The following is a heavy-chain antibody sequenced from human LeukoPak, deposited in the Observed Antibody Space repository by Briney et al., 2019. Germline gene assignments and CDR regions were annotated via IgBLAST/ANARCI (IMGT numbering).Heavy chain of an antibody. CDR1: GGSFSGYY. CDR2: INHSGST. CDR3: ARDRSSSYFHYYYGMDV. V-gene: IGHV4-34*01. Sequence: SETLSLTCAVYGGSFSGYYWSWIRQPPGKGLEWIGEINHSGSTNYNPSLTSRVTISVDTSKNQFSLQLNSVTPEDTAVYYCARDRSSSYFHYYYGMDVWGQGTTVTVSS. D-gene: IGHD6-13*01. J-gene: IGHJ6*02.